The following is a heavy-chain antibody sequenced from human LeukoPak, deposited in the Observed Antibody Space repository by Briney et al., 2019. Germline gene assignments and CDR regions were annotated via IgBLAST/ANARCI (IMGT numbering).Heavy chain of an antibody. CDR1: GFTFDNYA. CDR3: AKVRGTYSSGYFFDY. Sequence: GGSLRLSCAASGFTFDNYAMHWVRQAPGKGLEWLSIISWNSGYIGYADSVKGRFTISRDNAKKSLDLQMNSLGAEDTAFYYCAKVRGTYSSGYFFDYWGQGTLVTVSS. D-gene: IGHD6-19*01. CDR2: ISWNSGYI. J-gene: IGHJ4*02. V-gene: IGHV3-9*01.